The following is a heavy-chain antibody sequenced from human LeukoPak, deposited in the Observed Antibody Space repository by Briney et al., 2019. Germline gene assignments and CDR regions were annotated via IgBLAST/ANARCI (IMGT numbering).Heavy chain of an antibody. D-gene: IGHD3-10*01. CDR3: ASSGRDMVRGVIITPHDAFDI. Sequence: GESLKISCKGSGYSFTSYWIGWVRQMPGKGLEWMGIIYPGDSGTRYSPSFQGQVTISADKSISTAYLQWSSLKASDTAMYYCASSGRDMVRGVIITPHDAFDIWGQGTMVTVSS. V-gene: IGHV5-51*01. CDR1: GYSFTSYW. J-gene: IGHJ3*02. CDR2: IYPGDSGT.